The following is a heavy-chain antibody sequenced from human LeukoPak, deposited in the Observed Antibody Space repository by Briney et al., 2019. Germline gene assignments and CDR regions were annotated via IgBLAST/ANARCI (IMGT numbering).Heavy chain of an antibody. J-gene: IGHJ3*02. Sequence: PSETLSLTCTVSGGSISSYNWNWIRQPAGKGLEWIGRIYTSGSTNYNPSLKSRVTMSVDTSKNQFSLKLSSVTAADTAVYYCARRGQWLVPVGFDIWGQGTMVTVSS. CDR1: GGSISSYN. CDR3: ARRGQWLVPVGFDI. CDR2: IYTSGST. D-gene: IGHD6-19*01. V-gene: IGHV4-4*07.